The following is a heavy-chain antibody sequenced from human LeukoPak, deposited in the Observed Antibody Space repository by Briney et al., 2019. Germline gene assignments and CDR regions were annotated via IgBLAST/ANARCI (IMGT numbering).Heavy chain of an antibody. CDR2: IRSDGSNE. Sequence: GGSLRLSCAASGFTFSNYVMHWGRQAPGKGLEWVALIRSDGSNEYYEDSVKGRITISRDNSRNTLYLQINSLRAEDTAVYYCARESGALRGYSYGHWGQGTLVTVSS. J-gene: IGHJ4*02. CDR1: GFTFSNYV. D-gene: IGHD5-18*01. V-gene: IGHV3-30*02. CDR3: ARESGALRGYSYGH.